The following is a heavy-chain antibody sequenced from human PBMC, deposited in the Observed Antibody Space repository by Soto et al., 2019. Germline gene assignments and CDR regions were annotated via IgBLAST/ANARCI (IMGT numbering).Heavy chain of an antibody. J-gene: IGHJ6*02. CDR1: GGSISSGGYY. V-gene: IGHV4-31*03. CDR2: IYYSGST. Sequence: SETLSLTCTVSGGSISSGGYYWSWIRQHPGKGLEWIGYIYYSGSTYYNPSLKSRVTISVDTSKNQFSLKLSSVTAADTAVYYCARDLLRGLGYCSGGSCSSYYYYGMDVWGQGTTVTVSS. D-gene: IGHD2-15*01. CDR3: ARDLLRGLGYCSGGSCSSYYYYGMDV.